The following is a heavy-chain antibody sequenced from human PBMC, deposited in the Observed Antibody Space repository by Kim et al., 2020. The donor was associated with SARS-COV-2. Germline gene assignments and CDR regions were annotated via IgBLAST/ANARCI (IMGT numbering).Heavy chain of an antibody. V-gene: IGHV3-21*04. J-gene: IGHJ6*02. CDR2: ISSSSSYI. Sequence: GGSLRLSCAASGFTFSSYSMNWVRQAPGKGLEWVSSISSSSSYIYYADSVKGRFTISRDNAKNSLYLQMNSLRAEDTAVYYCARDVGSSGWSHYYYYYYGMDVWGQGTTVTVSS. CDR3: ARDVGSSGWSHYYYYYYGMDV. CDR1: GFTFSSYS. D-gene: IGHD6-19*01.